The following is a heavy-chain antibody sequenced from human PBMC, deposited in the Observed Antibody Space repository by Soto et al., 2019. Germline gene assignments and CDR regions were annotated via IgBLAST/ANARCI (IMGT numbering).Heavy chain of an antibody. J-gene: IGHJ4*02. D-gene: IGHD4-17*01. CDR1: GFTFSSYW. V-gene: IGHV3-74*01. CDR2: INSDGSST. CDR3: ARGKTTETNFDY. Sequence: EVQLVESGGGLVQPGGSLRLSCAASGFTFSSYWMHWVHQAPGKGLVWVSRINSDGSSTSYADSVKGRFTISRDNAKNTLYLQMNSLRAEDTAVYYCARGKTTETNFDYWGQGTLVTVSS.